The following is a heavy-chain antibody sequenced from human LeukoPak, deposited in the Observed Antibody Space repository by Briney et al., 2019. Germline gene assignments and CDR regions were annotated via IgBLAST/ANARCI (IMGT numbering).Heavy chain of an antibody. D-gene: IGHD3-22*01. CDR3: ARLRDYSGYYYIDY. V-gene: IGHV5-51*01. J-gene: IGHJ4*02. Sequence: GESLKISCKGSGYSFTSYWIGWVRQMPGKGLEWMGIIYPGDSDTRYSPSFQGQVTISADKSISTAYLHWSSLQASDTAMYYCARLRDYSGYYYIDYWGQGTLVTVSS. CDR1: GYSFTSYW. CDR2: IYPGDSDT.